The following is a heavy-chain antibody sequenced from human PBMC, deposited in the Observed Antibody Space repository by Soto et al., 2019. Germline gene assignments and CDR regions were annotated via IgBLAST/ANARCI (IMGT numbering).Heavy chain of an antibody. Sequence: QVQLVESGGGVVQPGRSLRLSCAASGFTFSNYGMHWVRQAPGKGLEWVAVISYDGSNKYYADSMKGRFTISRDNSKNTLYLQINSLRGEDTAVYYCAKEPTMTTRSDYYSLMAVGGQGTTVTVSS. V-gene: IGHV3-30*18. CDR3: AKEPTMTTRSDYYSLMAV. J-gene: IGHJ6*02. CDR2: ISYDGSNK. CDR1: GFTFSNYG. D-gene: IGHD4-17*01.